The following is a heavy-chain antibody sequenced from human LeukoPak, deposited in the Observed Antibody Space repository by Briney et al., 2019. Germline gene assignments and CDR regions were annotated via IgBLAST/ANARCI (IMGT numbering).Heavy chain of an antibody. Sequence: ASVQVSCKASGGTFSSYAISWVRQAPGQGLEWTGRIIPIFGTANYAQKFQVRVTITTDESKSIAYMELSSLRCEDTALCYVARGHGYSSGWSTFDYWGQGTLVTVSS. V-gene: IGHV1-69*05. CDR3: ARGHGYSSGWSTFDY. CDR1: GGTFSSYA. D-gene: IGHD6-19*01. J-gene: IGHJ4*02. CDR2: IIPIFGTA.